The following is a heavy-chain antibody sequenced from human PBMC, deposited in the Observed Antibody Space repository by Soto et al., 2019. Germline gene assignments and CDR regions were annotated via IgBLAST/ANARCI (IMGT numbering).Heavy chain of an antibody. Sequence: ASVKVSCKASGGTFSSYAISWVRQAPGQGLEWMGGIIPIFGTANYAQKFQGRVTITADKSTSTAYMELSSLRSEDTAVYYCARTHYYDSSGYYYRAFDIWGQGTMVTVSS. J-gene: IGHJ3*02. CDR1: GGTFSSYA. CDR2: IIPIFGTA. CDR3: ARTHYYDSSGYYYRAFDI. D-gene: IGHD3-22*01. V-gene: IGHV1-69*06.